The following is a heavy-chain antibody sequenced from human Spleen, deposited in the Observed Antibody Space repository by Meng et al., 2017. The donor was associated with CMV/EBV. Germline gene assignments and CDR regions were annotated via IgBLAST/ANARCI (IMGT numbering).Heavy chain of an antibody. CDR1: GGSISSSSYY. Sequence: SETLSLTCTVSGGSISSSSYYWGWIRQPPGKGLEWIGSIYYSGSTYYNPSLKSRVTISVDTSKNQFSLKLSSVTAADTAVYCCARLASSSWWGNFDYWGQGTLVTVSS. J-gene: IGHJ4*02. CDR2: IYYSGST. D-gene: IGHD6-13*01. V-gene: IGHV4-39*07. CDR3: ARLASSSWWGNFDY.